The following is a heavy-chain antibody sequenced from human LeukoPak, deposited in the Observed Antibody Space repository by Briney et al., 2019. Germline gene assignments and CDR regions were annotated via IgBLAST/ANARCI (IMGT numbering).Heavy chain of an antibody. V-gene: IGHV4-34*01. Sequence: SETLSLTCAVYGGSFRGYYWSWIRQPPGKGLEWIGEINHSGSTNYNPSLKSRVTISVDTSKNQFSLKLSSVTAADTAVYYCARVVTIFGVVPDYYYYYYMDVWGKGTTVTVSS. CDR3: ARVVTIFGVVPDYYYYYYMDV. J-gene: IGHJ6*03. D-gene: IGHD3-3*01. CDR1: GGSFRGYY. CDR2: INHSGST.